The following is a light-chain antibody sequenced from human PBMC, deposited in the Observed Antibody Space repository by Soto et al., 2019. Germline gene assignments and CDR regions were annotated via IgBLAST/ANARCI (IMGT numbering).Light chain of an antibody. CDR1: SSDVGYYNY. CDR3: SSYTTSATVI. Sequence: QSALTQPASVSGSPGQSITISCTGTSSDVGYYNYVSWYQQDPGKAPKLMIYEVTNRPSGVSDRFSGSKSGNTASLTISGLRTEDEADYYCSSYTTSATVIFGGGTKLTVL. J-gene: IGLJ2*01. V-gene: IGLV2-14*01. CDR2: EVT.